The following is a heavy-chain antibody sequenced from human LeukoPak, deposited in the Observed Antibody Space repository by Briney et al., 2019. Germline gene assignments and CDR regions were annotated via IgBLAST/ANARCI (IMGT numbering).Heavy chain of an antibody. CDR3: ATPNPSYYYGMDV. CDR1: VDSTSTNY. Sequence: TLSPTCILSVDSTSTNYGSWVRHPPRNRLEWNGYIYYSGRTTYNPSLKSRATISVNMPKSQSSWKLSSVTAAATAVYYFATPNPSYYYGMDVWGQGTTVTVSS. J-gene: IGHJ6*02. V-gene: IGHV4-59*08. CDR2: IYYSGRT. D-gene: IGHD1-14*01.